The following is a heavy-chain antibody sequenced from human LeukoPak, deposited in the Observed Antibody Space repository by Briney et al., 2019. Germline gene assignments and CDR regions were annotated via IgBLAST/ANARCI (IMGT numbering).Heavy chain of an antibody. CDR2: ISSSSGTI. D-gene: IGHD1-1*01. CDR3: ARDIAYWSFFDY. J-gene: IGHJ4*02. CDR1: GFIFSTFE. Sequence: PGGSLRLSCAASGFIFSTFEMNWVRQAPGKGLEWLSYISSSSGTIYYADSVKGRFTISRDNAKNTLYLQMNSLRAEDTAVYYCARDIAYWSFFDYWGQGTLVTVSS. V-gene: IGHV3-48*04.